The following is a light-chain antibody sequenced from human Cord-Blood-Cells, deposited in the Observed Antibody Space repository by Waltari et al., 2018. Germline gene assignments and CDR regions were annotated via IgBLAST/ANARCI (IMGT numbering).Light chain of an antibody. J-gene: IGLJ2*01. CDR1: ALPKQY. V-gene: IGLV3-25*02. Sequence: SYELTQPPSVSVSPGQTARITCSGDALPKQYAYWYQQKPGQAPVLVIYKDSERPSGIPCRFSCSSSGKTVTLTISGVQAEDEADYYCQSADSSGTYPVVFGGGTKLTVL. CDR3: QSADSSGTYPVV. CDR2: KDS.